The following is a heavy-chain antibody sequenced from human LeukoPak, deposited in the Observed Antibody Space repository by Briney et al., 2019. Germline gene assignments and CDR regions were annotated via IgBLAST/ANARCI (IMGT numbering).Heavy chain of an antibody. V-gene: IGHV5-10-1*01. CDR1: GYSFTTYW. Sequence: GESLKISCKGSGYSFTTYWISWVRQMPGKGLEWMGRIDPSDSYTNYSPSFQGHVTISADKSFSTAYLQWTSLKASDTAMYYCARPNITSYYDSRGYDAFDVWGQGTMVTVSS. D-gene: IGHD3-22*01. J-gene: IGHJ3*01. CDR3: ARPNITSYYDSRGYDAFDV. CDR2: IDPSDSYT.